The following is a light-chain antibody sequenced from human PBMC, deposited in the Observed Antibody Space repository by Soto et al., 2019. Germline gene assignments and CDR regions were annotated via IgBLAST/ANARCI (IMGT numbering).Light chain of an antibody. CDR2: DAS. J-gene: IGKJ1*01. V-gene: IGKV1-5*01. CDR1: QTIGSW. CDR3: QQYNSYSGM. Sequence: DIQMTQSPSTLSASVGDRVTVTCRASQTIGSWLAWYQQKPGRAPKLLIFDASSLESGVPSRFSGNGSGTEFTLTISGLQPDDFASYYCQQYNSYSGMFGLGIKVDIK.